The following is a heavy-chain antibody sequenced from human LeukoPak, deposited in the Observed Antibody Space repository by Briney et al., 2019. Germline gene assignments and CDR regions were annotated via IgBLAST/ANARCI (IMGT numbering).Heavy chain of an antibody. V-gene: IGHV4-34*01. CDR2: INHSGST. J-gene: IGHJ3*02. Sequence: SETLSLTCAVYGGSFSGYYWSWIRQPPGKGLEWIGEINHSGSTNYNPSLKSRVTISVDTSKNQFSLKLSSVTAADTAVYYCATHQRIAAAVAFDIWGQGTMVTVSS. CDR3: ATHQRIAAAVAFDI. CDR1: GGSFSGYY. D-gene: IGHD6-13*01.